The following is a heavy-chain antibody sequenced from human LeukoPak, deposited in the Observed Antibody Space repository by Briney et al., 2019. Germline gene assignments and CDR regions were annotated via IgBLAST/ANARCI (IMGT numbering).Heavy chain of an antibody. CDR3: ARDRGYGYSSSSDAFDI. V-gene: IGHV1-69*13. J-gene: IGHJ3*02. D-gene: IGHD6-6*01. Sequence: SVKVSCKASGGTFSSYAISWVRQAPGQGVEWMGGIIPIFGTANYAQKFQGRVTITADESTSTAYMELSSLRSEDTAVYYCARDRGYGYSSSSDAFDIWGQGTMVTVSS. CDR2: IIPIFGTA. CDR1: GGTFSSYA.